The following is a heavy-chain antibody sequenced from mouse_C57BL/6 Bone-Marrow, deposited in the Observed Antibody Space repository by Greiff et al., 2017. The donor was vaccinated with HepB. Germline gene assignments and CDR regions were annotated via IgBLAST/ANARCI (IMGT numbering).Heavy chain of an antibody. CDR2: IYPGDGDT. CDR1: GYAFSSSW. D-gene: IGHD2-4*01. V-gene: IGHV1-82*01. Sequence: VQLQQSGPELVKPGASVKISCKASGYAFSSSWMNWVKQRPGKGLEWIGRIYPGDGDTNYNGKFKGKATLTADKSSSTAYMQLSSLTSEDSAVYFCAVEGRLYYDYDYWGQGTTLTVSS. CDR3: AVEGRLYYDYDY. J-gene: IGHJ2*01.